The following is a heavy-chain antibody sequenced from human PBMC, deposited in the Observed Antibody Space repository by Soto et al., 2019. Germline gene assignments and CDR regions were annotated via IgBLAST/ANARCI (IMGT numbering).Heavy chain of an antibody. J-gene: IGHJ4*02. CDR2: INPSGGST. CDR3: ARGGSVAVVTAGFDH. Sequence: QVQVVQSGAEVKKPGASVKVSCKASGYTFTSFYLHWVRQAPGQGLEWMGRINPSGGSTSYAQRFQGRVTVTRDTSTSTVYMELSSLRSDDTAVYYCARGGSVAVVTAGFDHWGQGTLVTVSS. CDR1: GYTFTSFY. D-gene: IGHD2-21*02. V-gene: IGHV1-46*01.